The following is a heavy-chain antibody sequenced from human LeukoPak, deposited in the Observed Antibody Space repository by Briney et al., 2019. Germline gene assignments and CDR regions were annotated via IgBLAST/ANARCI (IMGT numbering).Heavy chain of an antibody. V-gene: IGHV4-39*07. D-gene: IGHD4/OR15-4a*01. J-gene: IGHJ4*02. Sequence: PSETLSLTCTVSGGSISSSSYYWGWIRQPPGKGLEWIGSIYYSGSTNYNPSLKSRVTISVDTSKNQFSLKLSSVTAADTAVYYCARASATNYRFDYWGQGTLVTVSS. CDR1: GGSISSSSYY. CDR3: ARASATNYRFDY. CDR2: IYYSGST.